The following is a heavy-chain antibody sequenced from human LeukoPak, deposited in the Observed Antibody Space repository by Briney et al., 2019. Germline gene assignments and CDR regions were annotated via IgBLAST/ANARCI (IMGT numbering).Heavy chain of an antibody. CDR3: ARAKIGEYCSGGRCSGRQYYYYMDV. J-gene: IGHJ6*03. D-gene: IGHD2-15*01. CDR2: ISTSNNYI. V-gene: IGHV3-21*01. Sequence: RSGGSLRLSCAASGFTFSGHSMNWVRQAPGKGLEWVSSISTSNNYIYYADSVKGRFTISRDNAKNSLYLQMNSLRAEDTAVYYCARAKIGEYCSGGRCSGRQYYYYMDVWGKGTTVTVSS. CDR1: GFTFSGHS.